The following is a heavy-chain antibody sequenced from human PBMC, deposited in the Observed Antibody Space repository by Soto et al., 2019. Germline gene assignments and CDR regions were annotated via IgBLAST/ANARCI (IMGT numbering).Heavy chain of an antibody. J-gene: IGHJ1*01. CDR2: ISGTGGGT. D-gene: IGHD3-22*01. V-gene: IGHV3-23*01. CDR3: ARHPPPGYYYDSSGYYGYFQH. Sequence: GSLRLSCAASGFTFWTYAMSWVRQAPGKGLEWVSVISGTGGGTSYADSVKGRFTISRDNSKNTLYLQMNSLGVEDTAVYYCARHPPPGYYYDSSGYYGYFQHWGQGTPVTVSS. CDR1: GFTFWTYA.